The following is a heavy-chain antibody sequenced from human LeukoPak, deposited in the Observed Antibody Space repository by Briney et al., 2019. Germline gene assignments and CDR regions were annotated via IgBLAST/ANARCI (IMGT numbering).Heavy chain of an antibody. J-gene: IGHJ5*02. V-gene: IGHV4-39*01. Sequence: SETLSLTCTVSGGSISSSSYYWGWIRQPPGKGLEWIGSIYYSGSSYYNPSLKSRVTISVDTSKNQFSLKLSSVTAADTAVYYCARGGSKRGIWFDPWGQGTLVTVSS. CDR1: GGSISSSSYY. CDR3: ARGGSKRGIWFDP. CDR2: IYYSGSS.